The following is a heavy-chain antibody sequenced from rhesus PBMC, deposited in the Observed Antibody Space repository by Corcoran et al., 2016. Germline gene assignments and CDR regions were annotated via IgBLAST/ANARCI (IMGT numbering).Heavy chain of an antibody. Sequence: DVQLVESGGGLVQPGGSLRLACEASGFTFRDYAMHWVGKAPGKGLEWFATKRTIGRPVDYADSVKGRFTVSRDNAKNALSLQMNSLRGEDTAVYYCSRDDYRSRWGQGVLVTVSS. D-gene: IGHD4-29*01. CDR1: GFTFRDYA. J-gene: IGHJ4*01. CDR3: SRDDYRSR. CDR2: KRTIGRPV. V-gene: IGHV3-183*02.